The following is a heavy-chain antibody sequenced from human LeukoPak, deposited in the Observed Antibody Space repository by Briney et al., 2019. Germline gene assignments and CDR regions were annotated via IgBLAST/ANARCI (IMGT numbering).Heavy chain of an antibody. Sequence: GGSLRLSCVASGFTFSSYSMSWVRQAPGKGLEWVSYIDTSSSTIYYADSVKGRFTVSRDNAKNSLYLQMNSLRAEDTALYYCGKDISAGGMDVWGQGTTVTVSS. D-gene: IGHD3-10*01. CDR2: IDTSSSTI. V-gene: IGHV3-48*04. CDR1: GFTFSSYS. CDR3: GKDISAGGMDV. J-gene: IGHJ6*02.